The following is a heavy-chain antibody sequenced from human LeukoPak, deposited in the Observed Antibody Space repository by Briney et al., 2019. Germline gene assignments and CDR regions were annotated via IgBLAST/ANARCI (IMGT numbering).Heavy chain of an antibody. V-gene: IGHV3-49*04. CDR1: GFTFGDYA. D-gene: IGHD2-2*02. J-gene: IGHJ4*02. CDR3: TRVHCSSTSCYRVLGFDY. Sequence: GRSLRLSCTASGFTFGDYAMSWVRQAPGKGLEWVGFIRSKAYGGTTEYAASVKGRFTISRDDSKSIAYLQMNSLKTEDTAVYYCTRVHCSSTSCYRVLGFDYWGQGTLVTVSS. CDR2: IRSKAYGGTT.